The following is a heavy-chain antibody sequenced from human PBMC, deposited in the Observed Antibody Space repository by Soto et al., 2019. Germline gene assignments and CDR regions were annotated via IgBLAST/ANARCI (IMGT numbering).Heavy chain of an antibody. CDR1: GGSISSYY. J-gene: IGHJ4*02. CDR3: ARGMTTVTSIDY. V-gene: IGHV4-59*01. D-gene: IGHD4-17*01. CDR2: IYYSGST. Sequence: SETLSLTCTVSGGSISSYYWSWIRQPPGKGLEWIGYIYYSGSTNYNPSLKSRVTISVDTSKNQFSLKLSSVTAADTAMYYCARGMTTVTSIDYRGEGTLVTVSS.